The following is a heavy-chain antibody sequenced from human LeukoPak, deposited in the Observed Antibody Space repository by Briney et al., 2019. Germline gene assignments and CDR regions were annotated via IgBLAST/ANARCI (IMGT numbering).Heavy chain of an antibody. V-gene: IGHV1-18*04. CDR1: GYTFTGYY. CDR2: ISGYNGNT. D-gene: IGHD3-16*01. Sequence: ASVKVSCKASGYTFTGYYMHWVRQAPGKGLEWMGWISGYNGNTNYAQKFQGRVTMTTDTSTSTAYMELRSLRSDDTAVYYCARTSHESVLYWSDPWGQGTLVNVSS. J-gene: IGHJ5*02. CDR3: ARTSHESVLYWSDP.